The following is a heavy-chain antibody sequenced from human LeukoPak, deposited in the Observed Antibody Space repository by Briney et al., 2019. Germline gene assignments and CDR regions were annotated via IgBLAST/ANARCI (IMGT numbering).Heavy chain of an antibody. CDR3: AKGGSTYSYSFDY. V-gene: IGHV3-30*18. CDR1: GFTFSSYA. CDR2: ISYDGSNK. J-gene: IGHJ4*02. Sequence: GGSLRLSCAASGFTFSSYAMHWVRQAPGKGLEGGAVISYDGSNKYYADSVKGRFTISRDNSKNTLYLQMNSLRAEDTAVYYCAKGGSTYSYSFDYWGQGTLVTVSS. D-gene: IGHD2-15*01.